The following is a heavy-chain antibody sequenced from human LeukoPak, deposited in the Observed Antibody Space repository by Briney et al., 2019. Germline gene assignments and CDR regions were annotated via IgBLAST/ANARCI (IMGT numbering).Heavy chain of an antibody. D-gene: IGHD6-13*01. J-gene: IGHJ4*02. CDR2: IYRSGNT. CDR1: GFTVSSYY. V-gene: IGHV3-53*01. CDR3: ARDMGAAGDH. Sequence: GRSLRLSCAASGFTVSSYYMSWVRQAPGKGLECVSAIYRSGNTYYGDSVRGRFTISRDTSKNILYLQIDSLRADDTAVYYCARDMGAAGDHWGQGTLLSVSS.